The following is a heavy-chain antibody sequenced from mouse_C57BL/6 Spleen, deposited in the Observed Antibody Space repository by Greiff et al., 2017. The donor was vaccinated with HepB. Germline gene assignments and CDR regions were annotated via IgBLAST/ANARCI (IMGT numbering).Heavy chain of an antibody. CDR3: ARYKVYYGNYEGYFDV. Sequence: VQLQQSGAELARPGASVKMSCKASGYTFTSYTMHWVKQRPGQGLEWIGYISPSSGYTKYNQKFKDKATLTADKSSSTAYMKLSSLTSEDSAVYYCARYKVYYGNYEGYFDVWGTGTTVTVSS. J-gene: IGHJ1*03. CDR2: ISPSSGYT. V-gene: IGHV1-4*01. D-gene: IGHD2-1*01. CDR1: GYTFTSYT.